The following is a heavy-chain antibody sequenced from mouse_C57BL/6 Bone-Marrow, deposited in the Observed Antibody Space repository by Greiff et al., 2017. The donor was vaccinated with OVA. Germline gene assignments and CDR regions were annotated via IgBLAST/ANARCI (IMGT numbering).Heavy chain of an antibody. D-gene: IGHD1-1*01. Sequence: QVQLQQPGAELVKPGASVKMSCKASGYTFTSYWITWVKQRPGQGLEWIGDIYPGSGSTNYNEKFKSKATLTVDTSSSTAYMQLSSLTSDDSAVYYFARRDSDYYGSPPYYYAMDYWGQGTSVTVSS. J-gene: IGHJ4*01. CDR1: GYTFTSYW. V-gene: IGHV1-55*01. CDR3: ARRDSDYYGSPPYYYAMDY. CDR2: IYPGSGST.